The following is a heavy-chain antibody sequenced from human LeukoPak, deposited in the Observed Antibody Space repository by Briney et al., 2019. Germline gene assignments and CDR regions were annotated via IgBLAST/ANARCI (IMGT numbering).Heavy chain of an antibody. CDR1: GFTFTSYG. D-gene: IGHD6-19*01. CDR2: IWYDGRNK. CDR3: ARDLSIAVFDY. V-gene: IGHV3-33*01. J-gene: IGHJ4*02. Sequence: GGSLRLSCAASGFTFTSYGMHWVRQAPGKWMEWMAVIWYDGRNKYYVDSVKGRFTISRDNSKNTVYLQMNSLRAEDTAVYFCARDLSIAVFDYWGQGTLVTVSS.